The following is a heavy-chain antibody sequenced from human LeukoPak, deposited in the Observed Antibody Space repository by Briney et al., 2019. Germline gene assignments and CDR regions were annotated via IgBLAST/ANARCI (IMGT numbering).Heavy chain of an antibody. J-gene: IGHJ4*02. D-gene: IGHD3-16*01. CDR2: IGGSSSFV. V-gene: IGHV3-21*01. CDR1: GFTFSSYT. Sequence: GGSLRLSCAASGFTFSSYTMNWVRQAPGKGLEWASSIGGSSSFVFYADSVKGRFTISRDNAKNSLYLQMSSLRVEDTAIYYCARVQGERRDYWGQGTLVTVSS. CDR3: ARVQGERRDY.